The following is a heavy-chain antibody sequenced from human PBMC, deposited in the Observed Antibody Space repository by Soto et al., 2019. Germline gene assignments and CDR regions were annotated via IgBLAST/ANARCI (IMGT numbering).Heavy chain of an antibody. J-gene: IGHJ4*02. D-gene: IGHD4-17*01. CDR3: ASRPRTDYGDYIDY. CDR2: MNPNSGNT. CDR1: GYTFTSYD. V-gene: IGHV1-8*01. Sequence: ASVKVACKASGYTFTSYDINWVRQANGQGLEWMGWMNPNSGNTGYAQKFQGRVTMTRNTSISTAYMELSSLRSEDTAVYYCASRPRTDYGDYIDYWGQGTLVTVSS.